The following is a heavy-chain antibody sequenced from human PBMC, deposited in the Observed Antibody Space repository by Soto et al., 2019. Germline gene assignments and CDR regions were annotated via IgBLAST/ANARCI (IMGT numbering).Heavy chain of an antibody. CDR1: GGTFNSYT. CDR3: ATSYGSGSTHFDS. D-gene: IGHD3-10*01. V-gene: IGHV1-69*02. Sequence: QVQLVQSGAEVKKPGSSVKVSCTASGGTFNSYTLNWVRQAPGQRLEWVGRVNPIVGMSSPASKFQGRVTMTADKSTSKAYMDLTGLKSEDTAVYYCATSYGSGSTHFDSWGQGTLVTVSS. J-gene: IGHJ4*02. CDR2: VNPIVGMS.